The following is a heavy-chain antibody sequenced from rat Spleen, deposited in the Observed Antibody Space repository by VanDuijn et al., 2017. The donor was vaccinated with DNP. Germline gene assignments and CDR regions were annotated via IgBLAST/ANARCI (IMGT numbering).Heavy chain of an antibody. CDR3: ARHDNSGQGAMDA. CDR2: ISYDGSST. CDR1: GFTFSDYN. J-gene: IGHJ4*01. D-gene: IGHD4-3*01. V-gene: IGHV5-7*01. Sequence: EVQLVESGGGLVQPGRSLKLSCAASGFTFSDYNMAWVRQAPKKGLEWVATISYDGSSTYYRDSVKGRFTISRDNAKSTLYLQMDSLRSEDTATYYCARHDNSGQGAMDAWGQGTSVTVSS.